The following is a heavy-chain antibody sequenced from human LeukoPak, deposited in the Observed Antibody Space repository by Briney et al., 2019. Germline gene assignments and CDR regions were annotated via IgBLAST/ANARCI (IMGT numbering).Heavy chain of an antibody. CDR2: ISGSGGST. CDR3: ANPDSSGWYFPSDY. J-gene: IGHJ4*02. D-gene: IGHD6-19*01. V-gene: IGHV3-23*01. Sequence: SWVRQPPGKGLEWVSAISGSGGSTYYADSVKGRFTISRDNSKNTLYLQMNSLRAEDTAVYYCANPDSSGWYFPSDYWGQGTLVTVSS.